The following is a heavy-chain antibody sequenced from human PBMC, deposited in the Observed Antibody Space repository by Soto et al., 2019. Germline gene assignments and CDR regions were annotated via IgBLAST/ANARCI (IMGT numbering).Heavy chain of an antibody. D-gene: IGHD3-10*01. CDR3: ARSNTGGSIKGNWFDP. V-gene: IGHV4-34*01. J-gene: IGHJ5*02. CDR2: INHSGST. Sequence: XGTLSLTCAVYGGSFSGYYLSWIRQPPGKGLEWIGEINHSGSTNYNPSLKSRVTISVDTSKNQFSLKLSSVTAADTAVYYCARSNTGGSIKGNWFDPWGQGTLVTVSS. CDR1: GGSFSGYY.